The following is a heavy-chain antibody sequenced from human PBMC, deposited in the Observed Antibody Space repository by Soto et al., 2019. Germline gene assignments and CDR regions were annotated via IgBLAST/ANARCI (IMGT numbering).Heavy chain of an antibody. D-gene: IGHD6-13*01. Sequence: LTCAASGFTFSSYGMHWVRQAPGKGLEWVAVISYDGSNKYYADSVKGRFTISRDNSKNTLYLQMNSLRAEDTAVYYCAKDEGIAAAGTFDYWGQGTLVTVSS. J-gene: IGHJ4*02. CDR3: AKDEGIAAAGTFDY. CDR1: GFTFSSYG. CDR2: ISYDGSNK. V-gene: IGHV3-30*18.